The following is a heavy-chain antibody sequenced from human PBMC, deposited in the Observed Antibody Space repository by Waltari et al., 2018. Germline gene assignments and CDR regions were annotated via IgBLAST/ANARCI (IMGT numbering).Heavy chain of an antibody. Sequence: QVQLVQSGAEVKKPGSSVKVSCKASGGTFSSYAISWVRQAPGQGLEWMGGIIPIFGTANYAQKFQGRVTITADESTSTAYMELSSLRSEDTAVYYCARDRGYDSSGYYSTSYYFDYWGQGTLVTVSS. CDR1: GGTFSSYA. CDR2: IIPIFGTA. V-gene: IGHV1-69*01. CDR3: ARDRGYDSSGYYSTSYYFDY. D-gene: IGHD3-22*01. J-gene: IGHJ4*02.